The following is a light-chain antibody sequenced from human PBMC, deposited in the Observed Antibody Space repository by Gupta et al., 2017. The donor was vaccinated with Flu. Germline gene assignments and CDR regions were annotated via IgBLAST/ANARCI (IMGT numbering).Light chain of an antibody. J-gene: IGKJ1*01. Sequence: VVMTQFPLSLLVTLGQPASIPGRSSQGLVYSYGNTYLHWFQQRPGQSPRRLIYQVSYRDSGVPGRFSGGGSGTDFTLKISRVEAEDVGIYFYMQGTHWPWAFGQGTTVEIK. CDR3: MQGTHWPWA. CDR2: QVS. CDR1: QGLVYSYGNTY. V-gene: IGKV2-30*01.